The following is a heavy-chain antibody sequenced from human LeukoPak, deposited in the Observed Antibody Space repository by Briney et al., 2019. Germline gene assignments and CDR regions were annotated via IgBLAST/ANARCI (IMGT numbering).Heavy chain of an antibody. D-gene: IGHD2-2*02. V-gene: IGHV4-61*02. Sequence: SETLSLTCTVSGGSISSGSYYWSWIRQPAGKGLEWIGRIYTSGSTNYNPSLKSRVTISVDTSKNQFSLKLSSVAAADTAVYYCAREKKDIVVVPAAIPDYWGQGTLVTVSS. J-gene: IGHJ4*02. CDR1: GGSISSGSYY. CDR3: AREKKDIVVVPAAIPDY. CDR2: IYTSGST.